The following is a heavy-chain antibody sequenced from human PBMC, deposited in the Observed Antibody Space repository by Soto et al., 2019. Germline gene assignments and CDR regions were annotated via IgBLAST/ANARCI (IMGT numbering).Heavy chain of an antibody. V-gene: IGHV5-51*03. CDR3: ARRVRGSSSWESGDYYMDV. Sequence: EVQLVQSGAEVKKPGESLQISCKGSGYSFTSYWIGWVRQMPGKGLEWMGIIYPGDSDTRYSPSFQGQVTISADKSISTAYLQWSSLKASDTAMYYCARRVRGSSSWESGDYYMDVWGKGTTVTVSS. J-gene: IGHJ6*03. D-gene: IGHD6-13*01. CDR1: GYSFTSYW. CDR2: IYPGDSDT.